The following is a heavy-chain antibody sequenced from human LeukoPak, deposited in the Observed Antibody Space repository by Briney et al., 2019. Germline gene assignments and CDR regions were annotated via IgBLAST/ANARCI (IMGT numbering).Heavy chain of an antibody. CDR2: IYYTGNT. CDR1: GVSISSSNSY. D-gene: IGHD4-17*01. V-gene: IGHV4-39*07. CDR3: ARSTVTNPSFDY. Sequence: SETLSLTCTVSGVSISSSNSYWGWIRQPPGKGLEWIGSIYYTGNTYYDASLKSRVTISIDTSKNQFSLKLSSVTAADTAVYYCARSTVTNPSFDYWGQGTLVTVSS. J-gene: IGHJ4*02.